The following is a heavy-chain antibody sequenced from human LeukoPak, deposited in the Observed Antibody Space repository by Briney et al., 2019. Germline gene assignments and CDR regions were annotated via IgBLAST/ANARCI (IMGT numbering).Heavy chain of an antibody. V-gene: IGHV3-9*01. CDR2: ISWNSGSI. J-gene: IGHJ3*02. D-gene: IGHD3-22*01. CDR3: AKDYYDSSGYYEGHAFDI. CDR1: GFTFDDYA. Sequence: GGSLRLSCAASGFTFDDYAMHWVRQAPGKGLEWVSGISWNSGSIVYADSVKGRFTISRDNAKNSLYLQMNSLRAEDTALYYCAKDYYDSSGYYEGHAFDIWGQGTMVTVSS.